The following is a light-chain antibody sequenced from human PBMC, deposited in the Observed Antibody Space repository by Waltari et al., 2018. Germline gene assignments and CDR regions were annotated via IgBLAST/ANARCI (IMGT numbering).Light chain of an antibody. V-gene: IGLV2-11*01. CDR2: DVF. J-gene: IGLJ2*01. CDR3: SSYAGPA. Sequence: QSDLTQPRSVSGSPGQAVTISCTGTYVGDYAYVSWYQHHPDKAPKLIIYDVFNRPSGVPDRFSGSRSGATASLTISGLRPEDEATYYCSSYAGPAFGGGTKLTV. CDR1: YVGDYAY.